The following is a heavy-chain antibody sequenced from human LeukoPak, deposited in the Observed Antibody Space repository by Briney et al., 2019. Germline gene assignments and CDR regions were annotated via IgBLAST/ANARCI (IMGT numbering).Heavy chain of an antibody. Sequence: SETLSLTCTVSGGSISSGSHYWSWIRQPAGKGLEWIGHIYTSGTIYTSGSTNYNPSLKSRVTISVDTSKNQFSLKLSSVTAADTAVYYCARDPEWEPAGWYFDLWGRGTLVTVSS. D-gene: IGHD1-26*01. CDR2: IYTSGTIYTSGST. J-gene: IGHJ2*01. CDR1: GGSISSGSHY. CDR3: ARDPEWEPAGWYFDL. V-gene: IGHV4-61*09.